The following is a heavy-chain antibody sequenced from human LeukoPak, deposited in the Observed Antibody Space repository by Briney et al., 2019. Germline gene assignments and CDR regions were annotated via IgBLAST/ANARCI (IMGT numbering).Heavy chain of an antibody. CDR2: IIPIFGTA. D-gene: IGHD3-16*01. Sequence: SVKVSCTASGGTFSSYAISWVRQAPGQGLEWMGGIIPIFGTANYAQKFQGRVTITADESTSTAYMELSSLRSEDTAVYYCARFSPGGYSYFDYWGQGTLVTVSS. CDR1: GGTFSSYA. J-gene: IGHJ4*02. V-gene: IGHV1-69*13. CDR3: ARFSPGGYSYFDY.